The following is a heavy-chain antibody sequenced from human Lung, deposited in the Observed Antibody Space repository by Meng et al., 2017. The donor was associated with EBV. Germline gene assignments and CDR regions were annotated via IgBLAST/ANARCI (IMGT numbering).Heavy chain of an antibody. CDR1: GYTFTSYA. CDR2: INTNTGNP. CDR3: ARLYCSGGSCYTIDY. D-gene: IGHD2-15*01. Sequence: QGQLWQSGSELKQPGASVKVSCTASGYTFTSYAMNWVRQAPGQGLEWMGWINTNTGNPTYAQGFTGRFVFSLDTSVSTAYLQISSLKAADTAVYYCARLYCSGGSCYTIDYWGQGTLVTVSS. V-gene: IGHV7-4-1*02. J-gene: IGHJ4*02.